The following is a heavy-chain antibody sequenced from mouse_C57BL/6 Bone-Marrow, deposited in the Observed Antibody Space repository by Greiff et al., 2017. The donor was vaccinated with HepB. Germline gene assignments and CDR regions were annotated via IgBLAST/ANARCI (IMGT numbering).Heavy chain of an antibody. Sequence: VQLVESGAELVRPGASVTLSCKASGYTFTDYEMHWVKQTPVHGLEWIGAIDPETGGTAYNQKFKGKAILTADKSSSTAYMELRSLTSEDSAVYYCTRNYGSVYYYAMDYWGQGTSVTVSS. J-gene: IGHJ4*01. V-gene: IGHV1-15*01. D-gene: IGHD1-1*01. CDR2: IDPETGGT. CDR1: GYTFTDYE. CDR3: TRNYGSVYYYAMDY.